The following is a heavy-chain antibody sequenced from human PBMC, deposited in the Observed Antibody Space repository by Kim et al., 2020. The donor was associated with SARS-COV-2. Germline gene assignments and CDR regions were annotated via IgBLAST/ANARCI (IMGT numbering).Heavy chain of an antibody. CDR3: ANCYGSGSYNNPADY. D-gene: IGHD3-10*01. CDR2: ISYDGSNK. V-gene: IGHV3-30*18. J-gene: IGHJ4*02. Sequence: GGSLRLSCAASGLTFSSYGMHWVRQAPGKGLEWVAVISYDGSNKYYADSVKGRFTISRDNSKNTLYLQMNSLRAEDTAVYYCANCYGSGSYNNPADYWGQGTLVTVSS. CDR1: GLTFSSYG.